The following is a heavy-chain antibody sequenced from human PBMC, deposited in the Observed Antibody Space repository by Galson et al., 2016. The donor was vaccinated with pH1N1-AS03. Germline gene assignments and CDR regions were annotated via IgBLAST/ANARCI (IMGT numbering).Heavy chain of an antibody. CDR1: GFTFSTYG. CDR3: ANREKAATGQFDY. J-gene: IGHJ4*02. V-gene: IGHV3-30*02. CDR2: VRFDGIDK. Sequence: PRLSCAAAGFTFSTYGMHWVRQAPGKGLEWVAFVRFDGIDKFYADSVKGRFTISRDNSKNTLYLQMNSLRTEDTAMYYCANREKAATGQFDYWGQGTLVTVSS. D-gene: IGHD6-13*01.